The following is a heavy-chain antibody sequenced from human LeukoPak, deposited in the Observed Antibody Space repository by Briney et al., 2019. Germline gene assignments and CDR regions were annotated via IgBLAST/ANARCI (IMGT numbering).Heavy chain of an antibody. V-gene: IGHV4-30-4*01. CDR1: GGSISSGDYY. J-gene: IGHJ4*02. CDR3: ARGDGMIFDY. Sequence: ASETLSLTCTVSGGSISSGDYYWSWIRQPPGKGLEWIGNIYYSGSTYYHPSLKSRVTISVDTSKNQFSLKLSSVTAADTAVYYCARGDGMIFDYWGQGTLVTVSS. CDR2: IYYSGST. D-gene: IGHD3-16*01.